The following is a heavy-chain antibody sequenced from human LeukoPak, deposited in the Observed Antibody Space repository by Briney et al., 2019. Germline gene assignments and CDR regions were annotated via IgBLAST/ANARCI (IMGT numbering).Heavy chain of an antibody. Sequence: PGGSLRLSCAASGFTFSSYAMHWVRQAPGKGLEWVAVISYDGKNEYYTDSVKGRFTISRDNAKNTVYLQMYSLRAEDTAVYYCAKVGLNAFDIWGQGTMVTVSS. D-gene: IGHD3-10*01. CDR2: ISYDGKNE. V-gene: IGHV3-30*04. J-gene: IGHJ3*02. CDR3: AKVGLNAFDI. CDR1: GFTFSSYA.